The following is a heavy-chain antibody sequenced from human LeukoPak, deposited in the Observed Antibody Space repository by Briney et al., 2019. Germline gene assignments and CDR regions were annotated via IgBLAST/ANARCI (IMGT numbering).Heavy chain of an antibody. V-gene: IGHV3-7*03. Sequence: GGSLRLSCAASGFIFSNYGMSWVRQAPGKGLEWVANIKQDGSEKNYVDSVKGRFTISRDNAKKSLYLQMNSLRAEDTAVYYCARERYSSSFDYWGQGTLVTVSS. CDR1: GFIFSNYG. D-gene: IGHD6-13*01. CDR3: ARERYSSSFDY. J-gene: IGHJ4*02. CDR2: IKQDGSEK.